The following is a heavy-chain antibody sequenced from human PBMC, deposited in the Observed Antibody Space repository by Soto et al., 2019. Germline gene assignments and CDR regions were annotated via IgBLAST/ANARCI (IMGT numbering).Heavy chain of an antibody. J-gene: IGHJ4*02. CDR3: AKQQMGVIRALDY. V-gene: IGHV3-23*01. D-gene: IGHD1-26*01. CDR1: GFTFSNYA. Sequence: EVQILQSGGGLEQPGGSLRLSCAASGFTFSNYAMSWIRQAPGKGLEWVSTIRETGNTYYADSVRGRFATSSDNSENTLYLQMSSLRAEDTAVYYCAKQQMGVIRALDYWGQGTLVTVSS. CDR2: IRETGNT.